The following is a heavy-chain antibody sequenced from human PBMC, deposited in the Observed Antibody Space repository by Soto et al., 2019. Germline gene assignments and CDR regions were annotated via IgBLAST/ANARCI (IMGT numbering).Heavy chain of an antibody. Sequence: ASVKVSCKASGYTFTGYYMHWVRQAPGQGLEWMGWINPNSGGTNYAQKFQGRVTMTRDTSISTAYMELSRLRSDDTAVYYCARESVVTGTHHFDYWGQGTLVTVSS. V-gene: IGHV1-2*02. CDR1: GYTFTGYY. CDR3: ARESVVTGTHHFDY. CDR2: INPNSGGT. D-gene: IGHD1-7*01. J-gene: IGHJ4*02.